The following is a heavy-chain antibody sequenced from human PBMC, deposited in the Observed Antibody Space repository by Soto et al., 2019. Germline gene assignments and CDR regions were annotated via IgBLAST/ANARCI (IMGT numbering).Heavy chain of an antibody. CDR1: GGSISSYY. V-gene: IGHV4-59*01. Sequence: ETLSLTCTVSGGSISSYYWSWIRQPPGKGLEWIGYIYYSGSTNYNPSLKSRVTISVDTSKNQFSLKLSSVTAADTAVYYCAREVIGYSSSWTTPGWFDPWGQGTLVTVSS. D-gene: IGHD6-13*01. CDR2: IYYSGST. CDR3: AREVIGYSSSWTTPGWFDP. J-gene: IGHJ5*02.